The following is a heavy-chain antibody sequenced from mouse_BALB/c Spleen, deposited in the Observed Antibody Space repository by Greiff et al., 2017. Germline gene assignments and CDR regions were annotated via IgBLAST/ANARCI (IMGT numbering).Heavy chain of an antibody. Sequence: QVQLQQSGPGLVAPSQSLSITCTVSGFSLTGYGVNLVRQPPGKGLEWLGMIWGDGSTDYNSALKSRLSISKDNSKSQVFLKMNSLQTDDTARYYCARDGDDAWFAYWGQGTLVTVSA. CDR2: IWGDGST. CDR1: GFSLTGYG. D-gene: IGHD2-12*01. CDR3: ARDGDDAWFAY. J-gene: IGHJ3*01. V-gene: IGHV2-6-7*01.